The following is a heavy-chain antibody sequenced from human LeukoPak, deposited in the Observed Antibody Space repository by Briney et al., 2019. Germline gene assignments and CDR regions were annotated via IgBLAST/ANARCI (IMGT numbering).Heavy chain of an antibody. V-gene: IGHV1-2*03. Sequence: LEASVKVSCKASGYTFTGYYMHWVRQAPGQGLDGMGWINPNSGGTNYAQKFQGRVTMTRDTSISTAYMELSRLRSDDTAVYYCARDLAPEGNSIAVAGEQIDYWGQGTLVTVSS. CDR3: ARDLAPEGNSIAVAGEQIDY. D-gene: IGHD6-19*01. CDR2: INPNSGGT. J-gene: IGHJ4*02. CDR1: GYTFTGYY.